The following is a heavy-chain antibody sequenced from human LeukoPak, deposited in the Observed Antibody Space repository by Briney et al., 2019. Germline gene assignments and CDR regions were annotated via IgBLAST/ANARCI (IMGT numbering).Heavy chain of an antibody. CDR2: INSDGSST. D-gene: IGHD3-3*01. CDR3: ARAPPYDSPYYYYYYMDV. V-gene: IGHV3-74*01. Sequence: GGSLRLSCAASGFTFSSYWMHWVRQAPGKGLVWVSRINSDGSSTSYADSVKGRFTISRDNAKNTLYLQMDSLRAEDTAVYYCARAPPYDSPYYYYYYMDVWGKGTTVAVSS. CDR1: GFTFSSYW. J-gene: IGHJ6*03.